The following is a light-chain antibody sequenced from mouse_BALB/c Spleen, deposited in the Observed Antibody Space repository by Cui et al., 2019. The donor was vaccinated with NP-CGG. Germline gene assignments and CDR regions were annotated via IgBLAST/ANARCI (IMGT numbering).Light chain of an antibody. CDR3: ALWYSNHWV. CDR2: GTN. Sequence: QPFVTQESASTTSPGETVTLTCRSSTGAVTTSNYANWVQEKPDHLFTGLIGGTNNRAPGVPARFSGSLIGDKAALTITGAQTEDEAIYFCALWYSNHWVFGGGTKLTVL. CDR1: TGAVTTSNY. J-gene: IGLJ1*01. V-gene: IGLV1*01.